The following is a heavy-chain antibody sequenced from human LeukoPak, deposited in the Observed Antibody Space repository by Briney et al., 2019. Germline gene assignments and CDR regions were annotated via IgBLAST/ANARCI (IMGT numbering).Heavy chain of an antibody. J-gene: IGHJ4*02. V-gene: IGHV3-30*18. CDR1: GFTFSSYG. Sequence: PGGSLRLSCAASGFTFSSYGMHWVRQAPGKGLEWVAVISYDGSNKYYADSVKGRFTISRDNSKNTLSLHMSSLRAEDTAVYYCAKGTLGGTSATFDSWGQGTLVTVSS. CDR3: AKGTLGGTSATFDS. CDR2: ISYDGSNK. D-gene: IGHD4-23*01.